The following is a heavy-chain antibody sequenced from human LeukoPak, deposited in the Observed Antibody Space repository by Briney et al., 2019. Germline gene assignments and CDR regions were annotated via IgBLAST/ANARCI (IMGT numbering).Heavy chain of an antibody. CDR3: AKASGYYPLQGFFDY. J-gene: IGHJ4*02. D-gene: IGHD3-3*01. CDR2: ISGSGGST. CDR1: GFVFNNYA. Sequence: GGSLRLSCAASGFVFNNYAMSWVRQAPGKGLEWVSTISGSGGSTYYADSVKGRFTISRDNSKNTLYQQMNSLRAEDTAVYYCAKASGYYPLQGFFDYWGQGTLVTVSS. V-gene: IGHV3-23*01.